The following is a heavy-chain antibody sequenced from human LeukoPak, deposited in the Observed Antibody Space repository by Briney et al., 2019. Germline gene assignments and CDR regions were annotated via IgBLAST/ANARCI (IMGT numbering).Heavy chain of an antibody. Sequence: SETLSLTCTVSGGSISSYYWSWIRQPAGKGLEWIGRIYTSGSTNHNPSLKSRVTMSVDTPKNQFSLKLSSVTAADTAVYYCARGLRDYYYYYMDVWGKGTTVTVSS. V-gene: IGHV4-4*07. CDR2: IYTSGST. CDR3: ARGLRDYYYYYMDV. J-gene: IGHJ6*03. CDR1: GGSISSYY.